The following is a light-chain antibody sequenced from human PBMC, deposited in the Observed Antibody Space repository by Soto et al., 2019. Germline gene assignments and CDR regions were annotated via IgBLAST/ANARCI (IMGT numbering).Light chain of an antibody. CDR2: GAS. V-gene: IGKV3-20*01. CDR3: QQYGSSPTT. CDR1: QSVSSSY. Sequence: IGLTQSPGTLSLSTGERATLSCRASQSVSSSYLAWYQQKPGQAPRLLIYGASTRATGIPARFSGSGSGTEFTLTISSLQSEDFAVYYCQQYGSSPTTFGQGTRLEI. J-gene: IGKJ5*01.